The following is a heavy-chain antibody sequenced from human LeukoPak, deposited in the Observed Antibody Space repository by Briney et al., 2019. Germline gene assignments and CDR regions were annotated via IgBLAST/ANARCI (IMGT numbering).Heavy chain of an antibody. Sequence: SGPTLVKPTQTLTLTCTFSGFSLSTSGVGVGWIRQPPGKALEWLALIYWDDDKRYSPSLKSRLTITKDTSKNQVVLTMSNMDPVDTATYYCAHSPSMVRGSYFDYWGQGTLVTVSS. CDR3: AHSPSMVRGSYFDY. J-gene: IGHJ4*02. CDR2: IYWDDDK. D-gene: IGHD3-10*01. V-gene: IGHV2-5*02. CDR1: GFSLSTSGVG.